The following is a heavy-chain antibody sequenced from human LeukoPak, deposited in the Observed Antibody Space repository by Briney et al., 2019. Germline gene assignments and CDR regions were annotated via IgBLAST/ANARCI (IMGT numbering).Heavy chain of an antibody. CDR1: GYTFTSYA. V-gene: IGHV7-4-1*02. CDR2: INTNTGNP. Sequence: ASVNVSCKASGYTFTSYAMNWVRQAPGQGLEWMGWINTNTGNPTYAQGFTGRFVFSLDTSVSTAYLQISSLKAEDTAVYYCARIIGEEMAAKGNYWGQGTLVTVSS. CDR3: ARIIGEEMAAKGNY. D-gene: IGHD5-24*01. J-gene: IGHJ4*02.